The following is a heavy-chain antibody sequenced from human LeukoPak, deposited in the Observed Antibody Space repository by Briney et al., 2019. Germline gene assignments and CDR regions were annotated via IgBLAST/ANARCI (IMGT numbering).Heavy chain of an antibody. V-gene: IGHV3-23*01. J-gene: IGHJ4*02. Sequence: GGSLRLSCAVSGITLSNYGMSWVRQAPGKGLEWVAGISGSGGGTKYADSVKGRFTISRDNPKNTLYLQMNSLRAEGTAVYFCAKRGVVIRVILVGFHKEAYYFDSWGQGALVTVSS. CDR2: ISGSGGGT. CDR1: GITLSNYG. CDR3: AKRGVVIRVILVGFHKEAYYFDS. D-gene: IGHD3-22*01.